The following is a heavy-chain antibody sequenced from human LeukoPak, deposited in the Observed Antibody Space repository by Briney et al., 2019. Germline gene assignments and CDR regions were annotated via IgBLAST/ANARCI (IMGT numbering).Heavy chain of an antibody. CDR2: IIPLFETG. V-gene: IGHV1-69*05. Sequence: SVKVSCKASGGTFTNYAFSWVRQAPGQGLEWMGGIIPLFETGTYAQTFQGRVTITRDLSTSTAYMDLTNLRSEDTAMYYCAITGDRGFDPWGPGTLVSVSS. CDR3: AITGDRGFDP. CDR1: GGTFTNYA. D-gene: IGHD7-27*01. J-gene: IGHJ5*02.